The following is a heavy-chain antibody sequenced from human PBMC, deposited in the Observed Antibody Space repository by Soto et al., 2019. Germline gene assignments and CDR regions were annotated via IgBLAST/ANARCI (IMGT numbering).Heavy chain of an antibody. CDR1: GFTFYTYT. V-gene: IGHV3-30-3*01. D-gene: IGHD1-1*01. Sequence: QVQLVESGGTVVQPGGSLRLSCAASGFTFYTYTMHWARQAPGKGLEWVSFILYDGSDKDYADSVKGRFTISRDNSKSTLFLQMNSLTPDDTGVYYCARPRERYSGIDDWGQGTLVTVSS. CDR3: ARPRERYSGIDD. CDR2: ILYDGSDK. J-gene: IGHJ4*02.